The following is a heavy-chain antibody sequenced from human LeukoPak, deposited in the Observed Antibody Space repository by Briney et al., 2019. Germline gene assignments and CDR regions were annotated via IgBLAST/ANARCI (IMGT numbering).Heavy chain of an antibody. CDR1: GGYISSGGFY. Sequence: SETLSLTCTVSGGYISSGGFYWTWIRQLPGKGLEWIGYIYHSGNTYRNPSLKSRVTISVDRSKNQFSLKLSSVTAADTALYYCARNYYGSGSFYVHNWGQGTLVTVSS. CDR2: IYHSGNT. D-gene: IGHD3-10*01. V-gene: IGHV4-30-2*01. CDR3: ARNYYGSGSFYVHN. J-gene: IGHJ4*02.